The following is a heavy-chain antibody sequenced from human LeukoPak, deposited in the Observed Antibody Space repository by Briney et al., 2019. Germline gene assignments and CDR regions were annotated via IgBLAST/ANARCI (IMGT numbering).Heavy chain of an antibody. V-gene: IGHV3-23*01. CDR3: AKDPGFGESPNWFDP. D-gene: IGHD3-10*01. CDR1: GFTFSSYA. Sequence: GGSLRLSCAASGFTFSSYAMSWVRQAPGKGLEWVSVISGSGGSTYYADSVKGRFTISRDNSKNTLYLQMNSLRAEDTAVYYCAKDPGFGESPNWFDPWGQGTLVIVSS. CDR2: ISGSGGST. J-gene: IGHJ5*02.